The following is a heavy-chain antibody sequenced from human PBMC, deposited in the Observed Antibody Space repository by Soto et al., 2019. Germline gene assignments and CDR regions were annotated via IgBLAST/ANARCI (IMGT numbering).Heavy chain of an antibody. J-gene: IGHJ3*02. CDR1: GFIFTTYA. Sequence: LRLSCEASGFIFTTYALTWVRQAPGKGLEWVSTISGLGDNTYYADSVMGRFTISRDNSKSSLYLQMNSLRVEDTAVYYCAKEGHCTTTSCYPAFDIWGQGTLVTVSS. CDR2: ISGLGDNT. V-gene: IGHV3-23*01. CDR3: AKEGHCTTTSCYPAFDI. D-gene: IGHD2-2*01.